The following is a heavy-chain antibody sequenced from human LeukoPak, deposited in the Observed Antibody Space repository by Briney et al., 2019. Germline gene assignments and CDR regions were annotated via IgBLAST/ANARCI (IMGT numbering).Heavy chain of an antibody. D-gene: IGHD6-13*01. J-gene: IGHJ4*02. CDR1: GFTFSSFG. Sequence: GGSLRLSCAASGFTFSSFGMHWVRQGPGKGLEWVAVISYDGSNKYYADSVKGRFTISRDNSKNTLYLQMNSLRAEDTAVYYCAKGESTAAGPPPDDYWGQGTLVTVSS. V-gene: IGHV3-30*18. CDR3: AKGESTAAGPPPDDY. CDR2: ISYDGSNK.